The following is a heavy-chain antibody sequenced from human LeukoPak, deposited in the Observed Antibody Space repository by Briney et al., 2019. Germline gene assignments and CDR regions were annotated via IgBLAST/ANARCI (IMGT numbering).Heavy chain of an antibody. J-gene: IGHJ4*02. CDR1: GFTFRNSG. CDR3: AKGRAVLAADFDY. CDR2: IWYDGSNK. V-gene: IGHV3-33*06. Sequence: GGALRLSCVASGFTFRNSGMHWVRPAPGKRLEWVALIWYDGSNKFYPDSVKGRFTISRDNSNNTLYLQINSLRPEDTAVYYCAKGRAVLAADFDYWGQGTLIAVSS. D-gene: IGHD6-13*01.